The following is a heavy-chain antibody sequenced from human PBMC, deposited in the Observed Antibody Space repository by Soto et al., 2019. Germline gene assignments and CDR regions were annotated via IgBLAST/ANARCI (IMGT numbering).Heavy chain of an antibody. D-gene: IGHD4-17*01. V-gene: IGHV1-18*01. CDR2: ISAYNGNT. CDR3: ARAMGKVTTTPCSRTREAFDI. Sequence: GASVKVSCKASGYTFTSYGISWVRQAPGQGLEWMGWISAYNGNTNYAQKLQGRVTMTTDTSTSTAYMELRSLRSDDTAVYYCARAMGKVTTTPCSRTREAFDIWGQGTRVTV. CDR1: GYTFTSYG. J-gene: IGHJ3*02.